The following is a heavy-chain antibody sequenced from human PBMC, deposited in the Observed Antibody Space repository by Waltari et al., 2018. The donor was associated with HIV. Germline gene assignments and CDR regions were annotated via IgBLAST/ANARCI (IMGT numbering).Heavy chain of an antibody. D-gene: IGHD1-26*01. CDR1: GFTLINYA. CDR3: AKDYSGSYTRGYSDY. J-gene: IGHJ4*02. V-gene: IGHV3-23*01. CDR2: ISGSGGST. Sequence: EVQLLESGGGLVQPGGSLRLSCAASGFTLINYAMSWVRQAPGKGLEWVSGISGSGGSTYYADSVKGRFTISRDNSKNTLYLQMNSLRAEDTALYYCAKDYSGSYTRGYSDYWGQGTLVTVSS.